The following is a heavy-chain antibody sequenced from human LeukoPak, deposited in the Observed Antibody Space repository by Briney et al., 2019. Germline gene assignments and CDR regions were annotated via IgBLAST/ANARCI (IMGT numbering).Heavy chain of an antibody. V-gene: IGHV5-10-1*01. CDR1: GYSITSYW. J-gene: IGHJ4*02. D-gene: IGHD4-17*01. Sequence: GESLKISCKGSGYSITSYWISWVRQMPGKGLEWMGRIDPSDSYTNYSPPFQGHVTISADKSISTAYLQWSSLQASDTAMYYCARHGNGDVFDYWGQGTLVTVSS. CDR2: IDPSDSYT. CDR3: ARHGNGDVFDY.